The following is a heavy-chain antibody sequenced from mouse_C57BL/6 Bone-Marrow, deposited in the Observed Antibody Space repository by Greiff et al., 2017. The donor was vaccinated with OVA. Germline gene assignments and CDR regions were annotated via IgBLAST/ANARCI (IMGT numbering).Heavy chain of an antibody. CDR1: GFSLTSYA. CDR3: ARKGDGNSLAWFAY. V-gene: IGHV2-9-1*01. CDR2: IWTGGGT. J-gene: IGHJ3*01. Sequence: VKLMESGPGLVAPSQSLSITCTVSGFSLTSYAISWVRQPPGKGLEWLGVIWTGGGTNYNSALKSRLSFSKDNSKSQVFLKMNSLQTDDTARYYCARKGDGNSLAWFAYWGQGTLVTVSA. D-gene: IGHD2-1*01.